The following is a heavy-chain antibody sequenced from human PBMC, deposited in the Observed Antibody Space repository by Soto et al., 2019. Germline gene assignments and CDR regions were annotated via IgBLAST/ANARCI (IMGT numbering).Heavy chain of an antibody. D-gene: IGHD6-13*01. CDR3: AAWRSSHWFDY. CDR2: IFSSDSNA. CDR1: GDSFNTYS. J-gene: IGHJ4*02. V-gene: IGHV5-51*01. Sequence: GESLKISCKGFGDSFNTYSIGWVRQVPGKGLEWMSNIFSSDSNAGYSPSFQGPVTISVDKSISTTYLQWSSLKASDSASYYCAAWRSSHWFDYWGQGTLVTVS.